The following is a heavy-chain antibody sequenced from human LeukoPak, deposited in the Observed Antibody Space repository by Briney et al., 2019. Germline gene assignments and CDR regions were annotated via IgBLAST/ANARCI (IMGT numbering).Heavy chain of an antibody. V-gene: IGHV1-2*02. D-gene: IGHD5-12*01. CDR1: GYTFTSYY. J-gene: IGHJ5*02. CDR2: INPNSGGT. CDR3: AREGLVWWLRGSYARWFDP. Sequence: ASVKVSCKASGYTFTSYYMHWVRQAPGQGLEWMGWINPNSGGTNYAQKFQGRVTMTRDTSISTAYMEMSRLRSDDTAVYYCAREGLVWWLRGSYARWFDPWGQGTLVTVSS.